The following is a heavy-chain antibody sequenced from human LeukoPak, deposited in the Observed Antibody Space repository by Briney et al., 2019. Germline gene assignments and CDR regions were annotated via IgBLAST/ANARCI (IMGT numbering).Heavy chain of an antibody. J-gene: IGHJ4*02. V-gene: IGHV3-73*01. D-gene: IGHD5-24*01. CDR3: SKDHGMSTII. CDR1: GFTFSGSA. CDR2: IRDKVNSYAT. Sequence: GGSLRLSCAASGFTFSGSAMHWVRQASGKGLEWVGRIRDKVNSYATAYAASVKGRFTISRDDSKNTAYLQMNSLRLEDTAVYYCSKDHGMSTIIWGQGTLVTVSS.